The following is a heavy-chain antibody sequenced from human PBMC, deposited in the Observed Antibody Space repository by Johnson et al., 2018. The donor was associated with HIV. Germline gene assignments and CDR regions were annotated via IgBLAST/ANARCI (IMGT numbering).Heavy chain of an antibody. D-gene: IGHD1-1*01. V-gene: IGHV3-30*02. Sequence: VESGGGVVQPGGSLRLSCAASGFIFSSYGMHWARQAPGKGLEWLAFIRYDETEKYYADSVKGRFTISRDNSKSTLFLHMNTLRVEDTAVYYCATPTGSDAFDVWGQGTLVTVSS. CDR3: ATPTGSDAFDV. CDR2: IRYDETEK. J-gene: IGHJ3*01. CDR1: GFIFSSYG.